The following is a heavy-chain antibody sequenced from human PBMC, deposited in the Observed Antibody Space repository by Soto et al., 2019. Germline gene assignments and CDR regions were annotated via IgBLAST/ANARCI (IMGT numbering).Heavy chain of an antibody. CDR3: ARGWGSTVVSLDAFDI. J-gene: IGHJ3*02. Sequence: EVQLVEFGGGLVRPGGSLRLSCAASGFTFSTYSMNWVRQAPGKGLEWVSSISSGSTYTYYTDSLKGRFTISRDNVKNSRDGRLNGLRAEETAVYYCARGWGSTVVSLDAFDIWGQGTMVTVSS. CDR2: ISSGSTYT. CDR1: GFTFSTYS. V-gene: IGHV3-21*01. D-gene: IGHD3-16*01.